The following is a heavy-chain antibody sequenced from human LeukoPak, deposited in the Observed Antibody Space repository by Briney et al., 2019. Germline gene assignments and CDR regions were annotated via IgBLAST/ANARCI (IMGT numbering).Heavy chain of an antibody. J-gene: IGHJ3*02. Sequence: GGSLRLSCAASGFTFRSYGMHWVRQAPGKGLEWVAFIRYDGSSKYYADSVKGRFAISRDNPKNTVYLQMNSLRAEDTAVYYCATSKKWEVLRGAFDIWGQGTMVTVSS. CDR1: GFTFRSYG. D-gene: IGHD1-26*01. V-gene: IGHV3-30*02. CDR2: IRYDGSSK. CDR3: ATSKKWEVLRGAFDI.